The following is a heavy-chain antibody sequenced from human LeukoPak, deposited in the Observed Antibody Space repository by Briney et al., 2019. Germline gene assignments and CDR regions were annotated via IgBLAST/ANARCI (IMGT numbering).Heavy chain of an antibody. J-gene: IGHJ4*02. V-gene: IGHV4-34*01. CDR3: ARGRGQDYGDYFYFDY. CDR2: INHSGST. Sequence: SETLSLTCAVYGGSFSGYYWSWIRQPPGKGLEWIGEINHSGSTNYNPSLKSRVTISVDTSKNQFSLKLSSVTAADTAVYYCARGRGQDYGDYFYFDYWGQGTLVTVSS. D-gene: IGHD4-17*01. CDR1: GGSFSGYY.